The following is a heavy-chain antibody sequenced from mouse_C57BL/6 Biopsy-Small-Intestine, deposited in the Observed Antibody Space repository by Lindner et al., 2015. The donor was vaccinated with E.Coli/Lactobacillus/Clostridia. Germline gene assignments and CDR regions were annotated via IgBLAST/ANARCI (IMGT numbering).Heavy chain of an antibody. V-gene: IGHV1-52*01. CDR2: IDPSDSET. D-gene: IGHD2-5*01. J-gene: IGHJ1*01. Sequence: VQLQESGAEMVRPGASVKLSCKASGYTFTSFWMHWVKQRPGQGLEWIGKIDPSDSETHYNQKFKDKATLTVDKSSSTAYMQLNSLTSEDSAVYYCARTYYSNYGYFDVWGAGTTVTVSS. CDR1: GYTFTSFW. CDR3: ARTYYSNYGYFDV.